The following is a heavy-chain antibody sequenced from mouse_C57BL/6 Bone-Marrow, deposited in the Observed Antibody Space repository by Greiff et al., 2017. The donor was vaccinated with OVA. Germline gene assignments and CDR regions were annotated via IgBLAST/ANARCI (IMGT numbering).Heavy chain of an antibody. CDR1: GFTFSSYA. J-gene: IGHJ2*01. V-gene: IGHV5-4*01. CDR2: ISDGGSYT. Sequence: EVQLVESGGGLVKPGGSLKLSCAASGFTFSSYAMSWVRQTPEKRVEWVATISDGGSYTYYPDNVKGRFTISRDNAKNNLYLQMSHLKSEDTAMYYCARDENYGSSFPYFDYWGQGTTLTVSS. D-gene: IGHD1-1*01. CDR3: ARDENYGSSFPYFDY.